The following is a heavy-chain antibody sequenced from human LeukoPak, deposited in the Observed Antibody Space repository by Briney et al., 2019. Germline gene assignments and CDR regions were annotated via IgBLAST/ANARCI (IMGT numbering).Heavy chain of an antibody. D-gene: IGHD3-22*01. V-gene: IGHV4-34*01. CDR2: INHSGST. CDR3: ASLYYYGSSGSGWFDP. J-gene: IGHJ5*02. CDR1: GFTFSSYA. Sequence: GSLRLSCAASGFTFSSYAMSWVRQAPGKGLEWIGEINHSGSTNYNPSLKSRVTISVDTSKNQFSLKLSSVTAADTAVYYCASLYYYGSSGSGWFDPWGQGTLVTVFS.